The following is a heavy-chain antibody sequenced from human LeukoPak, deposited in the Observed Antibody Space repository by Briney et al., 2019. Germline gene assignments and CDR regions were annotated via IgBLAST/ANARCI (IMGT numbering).Heavy chain of an antibody. D-gene: IGHD3-22*01. CDR2: IYYSGST. J-gene: IGHJ6*03. CDR3: ARANYDSSSYYYPNVYYFYYNYMDV. Sequence: SETLSLTCTVSGGSISSSSYYWGWIRQPPGKGLEWIGSIYYSGSTYYNPSLKSRVTISVDTSKNQFSLKLSSVTAADTAVYYCARANYDSSSYYYPNVYYFYYNYMDVWGKGTTVTVSS. V-gene: IGHV4-39*01. CDR1: GGSISSSSYY.